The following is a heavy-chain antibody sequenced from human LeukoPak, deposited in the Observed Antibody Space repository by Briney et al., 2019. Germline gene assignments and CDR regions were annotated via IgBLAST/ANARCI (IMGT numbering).Heavy chain of an antibody. CDR2: IYYSGST. V-gene: IGHV4-31*03. Sequence: SETLSLTCTVSNGSINSGGHYWSWIRQHPGKGLEWIAYIYYSGSTYYNPSLKSRVIISVDTSKNQFSLRLTSVTAADPAIYYCARDRSGYFDFDYWGQGTLVTVSS. CDR1: NGSINSGGHY. CDR3: ARDRSGYFDFDY. J-gene: IGHJ4*02. D-gene: IGHD3-3*01.